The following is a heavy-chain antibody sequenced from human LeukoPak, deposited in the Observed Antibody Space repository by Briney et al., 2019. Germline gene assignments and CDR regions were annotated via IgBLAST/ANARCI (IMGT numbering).Heavy chain of an antibody. J-gene: IGHJ4*02. CDR3: AKVQGRGSYYFDY. CDR2: ISWNGGGI. CDR1: GFTFDDYA. V-gene: IGHV3-9*01. Sequence: AGGSLRLSCAASGFTFDDYAMHWVRQAPGKGLEWVSGISWNGGGIVYADSVKGRFTISRDNAKNSLYLQMNSLRAEDTALYYCAKVQGRGSYYFDYWGQGTLVTVSS. D-gene: IGHD1-26*01.